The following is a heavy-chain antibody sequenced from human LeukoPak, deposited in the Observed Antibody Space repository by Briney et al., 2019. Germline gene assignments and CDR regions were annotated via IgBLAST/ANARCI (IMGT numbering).Heavy chain of an antibody. CDR3: VTIATTAHYFDY. J-gene: IGHJ4*02. Sequence: GGSLRLSCAASGFAFTNSAMIWVRQAPGKGLEWVSTIAGGRAGPYYADSVKGRFTISRDNFKNTLYLRMDSLRAEDTAVYYCVTIATTAHYFDYWGQGTLVTVSS. V-gene: IGHV3-23*01. CDR2: IAGGRAGP. CDR1: GFAFTNSA. D-gene: IGHD6-13*01.